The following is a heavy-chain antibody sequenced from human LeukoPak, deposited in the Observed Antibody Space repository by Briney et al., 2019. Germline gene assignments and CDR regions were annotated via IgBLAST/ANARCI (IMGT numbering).Heavy chain of an antibody. Sequence: SETLSLTCAVDGVYFSDYYWSCIRQAPGKGLECIGDNNHSGSTNYNPSLKSRVTISVERSKNQFSLKLSSVTAADTAVYYCARGPYCGGDCYYNWFDPWGQGTLVTVSS. J-gene: IGHJ5*02. D-gene: IGHD2-21*02. CDR1: GVYFSDYY. V-gene: IGHV4-34*01. CDR3: ARGPYCGGDCYYNWFDP. CDR2: NNHSGST.